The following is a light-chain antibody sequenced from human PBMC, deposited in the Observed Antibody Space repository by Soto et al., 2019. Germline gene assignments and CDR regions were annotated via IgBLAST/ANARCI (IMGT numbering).Light chain of an antibody. CDR3: AAWDDSLNGVA. V-gene: IGLV1-36*01. Sequence: QAVVTQPPSVSEAPRQRVTISCSGSSSNIGNNAVNWYQQLPGKAPKLLIYYDDLLPSGVSDRFSGSKSGTSASLAISGLQSEDEADYYCAAWDDSLNGVAFGGGTKLTVL. CDR1: SSNIGNNA. CDR2: YDD. J-gene: IGLJ2*01.